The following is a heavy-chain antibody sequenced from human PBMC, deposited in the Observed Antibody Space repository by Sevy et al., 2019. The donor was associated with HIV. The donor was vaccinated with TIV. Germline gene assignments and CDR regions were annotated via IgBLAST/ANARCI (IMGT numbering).Heavy chain of an antibody. CDR1: GFTFSSYA. J-gene: IGHJ4*02. CDR3: YSYYGSGLLDY. V-gene: IGHV3-64D*06. D-gene: IGHD3-10*01. Sequence: GGSLSLSCSASGFTFSSYAMHWVRQAPGKGLEYVSAISSNGGSTYYADSVKGRFTISRDNSKNTLYLQMSSLRAEDTAVYYCYSYYGSGLLDYWGQGTLVTVSS. CDR2: ISSNGGST.